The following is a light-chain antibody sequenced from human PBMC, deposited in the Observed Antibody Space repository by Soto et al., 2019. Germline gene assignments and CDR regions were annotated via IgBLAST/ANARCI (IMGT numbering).Light chain of an antibody. V-gene: IGKV3-15*01. CDR3: QQYNNWPPDT. J-gene: IGKJ2*01. CDR1: QSVNNN. Sequence: EIILTQSPASLSVSPGERATLSCRASQSVNNNLAWYQQKRGKAPRLLIYGASTRATGIPGRFRGSGSGTDFTLTITSLQSADFAVYFWQQYNNWPPDTFGQGTKLEIK. CDR2: GAS.